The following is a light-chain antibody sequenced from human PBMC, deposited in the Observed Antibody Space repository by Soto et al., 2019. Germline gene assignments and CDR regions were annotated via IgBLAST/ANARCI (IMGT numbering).Light chain of an antibody. V-gene: IGKV3-11*01. CDR3: KQRRNWGGLN. J-gene: IGKJ4*01. CDR1: QSVSSY. CDR2: DAS. Sequence: EIVLTHSPATLSLSPLERATLSCRSSQSVSSYLAWYQQKPGQAPRLLIYDASNRATGIPARFSGSGSGTDFTLTISSLEPEDFAVYSSKQRRNWGGLNFGGGTXVDIK.